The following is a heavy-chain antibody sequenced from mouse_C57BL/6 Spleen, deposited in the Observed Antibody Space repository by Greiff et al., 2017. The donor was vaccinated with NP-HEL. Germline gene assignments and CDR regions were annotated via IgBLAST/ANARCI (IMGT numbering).Heavy chain of an antibody. D-gene: IGHD2-5*01. J-gene: IGHJ2*01. Sequence: EVKLVESGGGLVKPGGSLKLSCAASGFTFSDYGMHWVRQAPEKGLEWVAYISSGSSSIYYADTVKGRFTISRDNAKNTLFLPMTSLRSEDTARYYCAKSYSNYPFDYWGQGTTLTVSS. CDR3: AKSYSNYPFDY. V-gene: IGHV5-17*01. CDR1: GFTFSDYG. CDR2: ISSGSSSI.